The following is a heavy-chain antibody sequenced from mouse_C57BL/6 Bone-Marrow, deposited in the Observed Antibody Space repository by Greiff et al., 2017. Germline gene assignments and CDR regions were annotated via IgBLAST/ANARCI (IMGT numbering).Heavy chain of an antibody. CDR3: AINWDLYYYARDY. J-gene: IGHJ4*01. Sequence: VQLQQSGPELVKPGASVKISCKASGYTFTDYYMNWVKQSHGKSLEWIGDINPNNGGTSYNQKFKGKATLTVDKSSSTAYMELRSLTSEDSAVYYCAINWDLYYYARDYWGQGTSVTVSS. V-gene: IGHV1-26*01. CDR1: GYTFTDYY. D-gene: IGHD4-1*01. CDR2: INPNNGGT.